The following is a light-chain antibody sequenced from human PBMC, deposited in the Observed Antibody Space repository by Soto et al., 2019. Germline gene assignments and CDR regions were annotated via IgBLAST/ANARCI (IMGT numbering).Light chain of an antibody. CDR3: QQYGSTPLT. CDR2: DAS. CDR1: QSVRNNY. V-gene: IGKV3-20*01. Sequence: EIVLTQSPDTLSLSPGERATLSCRASQSVRNNYFAWYQQKPGQAPRLLIFDASSRATGIPDRFSGSGSGTDFTLTISRLEPEDFAVYYCQQYGSTPLTFGGGTKVEIE. J-gene: IGKJ4*01.